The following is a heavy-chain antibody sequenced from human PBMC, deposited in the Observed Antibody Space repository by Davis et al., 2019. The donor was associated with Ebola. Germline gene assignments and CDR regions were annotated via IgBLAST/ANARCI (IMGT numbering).Heavy chain of an antibody. CDR3: ARAEYYYDSSGYTGHYYGMDV. CDR1: GFTFSSYG. CDR2: IWYDGSNK. V-gene: IGHV3-33*01. D-gene: IGHD3-22*01. J-gene: IGHJ6*02. Sequence: GESLKISCAASGFTFSSYGMHWVRQAPGKGLEWVAVIWYDGSNKYYADSVKGRFTISRDNAKNSLYLQMNSLRAEDTAVYYCARAEYYYDSSGYTGHYYGMDVWGQGTTVTVSS.